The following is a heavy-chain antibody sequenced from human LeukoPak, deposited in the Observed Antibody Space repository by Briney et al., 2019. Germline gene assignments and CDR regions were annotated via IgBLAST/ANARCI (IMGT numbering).Heavy chain of an antibody. CDR2: INPSGGST. D-gene: IGHD1-26*01. J-gene: IGHJ3*02. CDR3: ARVFRIVGATSIHAFDI. V-gene: IGHV1-46*01. CDR1: GYTFTSYY. Sequence: GASVKVSCKASGYTFTSYYMHWVRQAPGQGLEWMGIINPSGGSTSYAQKFQGRVTVTRDTSTSTVYMELSSLRSEDTAVYYCARVFRIVGATSIHAFDIWGQGTMVTVSS.